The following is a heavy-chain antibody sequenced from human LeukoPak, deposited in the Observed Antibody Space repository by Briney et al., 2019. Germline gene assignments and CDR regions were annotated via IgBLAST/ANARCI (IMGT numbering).Heavy chain of an antibody. CDR2: IYYSGST. CDR1: GGSISSYY. CDR3: ARLNVDIWFDP. J-gene: IGHJ5*02. V-gene: IGHV4-59*01. D-gene: IGHD5-12*01. Sequence: SETLSLTCTVSGGSISSYYWSRIRQPPGKGLEWIGYIYYSGSTNYNPSLKSRVTISVDTSKNQFSLKLSSVTAADTAVYYCARLNVDIWFDPWGQGTLVTVSS.